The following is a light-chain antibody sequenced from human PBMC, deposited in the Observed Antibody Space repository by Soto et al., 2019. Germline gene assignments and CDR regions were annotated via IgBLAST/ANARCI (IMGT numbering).Light chain of an antibody. V-gene: IGLV1-40*01. CDR1: STNVGATND. J-gene: IGLJ1*01. Sequence: QSVLTQPPSVSGAPGQTVTISCTGTSTNVGATNDVHWYQQLPGTAPKLLIYGNSNRPSGVADRFSGSKSGTSASLAITGLRAEAEADYDCQCYASTLSSHYVFGTGTKLTVL. CDR3: QCYASTLSSHYV. CDR2: GNS.